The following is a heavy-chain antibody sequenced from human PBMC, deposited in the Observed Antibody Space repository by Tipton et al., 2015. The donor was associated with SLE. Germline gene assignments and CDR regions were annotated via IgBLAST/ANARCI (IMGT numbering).Heavy chain of an antibody. V-gene: IGHV4-59*11. CDR1: GGSLSNLY. D-gene: IGHD5-12*01. Sequence: TLSLTCSVSGGSLSNLYWSWIRKSPGRGLEWIAFVYNSIDTHYNPSLKSRVTISVDTSKNQFSLRLSSVTAADTAVYYCARSGSDYDHYYYARDVWGQGTTVTVSS. CDR3: ARSGSDYDHYYYARDV. CDR2: VYNSIDT. J-gene: IGHJ6*02.